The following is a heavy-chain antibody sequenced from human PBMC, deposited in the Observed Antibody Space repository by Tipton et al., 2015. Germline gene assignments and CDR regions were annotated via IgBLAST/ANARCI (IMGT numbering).Heavy chain of an antibody. CDR2: ISWNSDNR. CDR1: GFTFDDYA. V-gene: IGHV3-9*01. J-gene: IGHJ4*02. CDR3: AREGSSWYFGVY. Sequence: QLVQSGGGLVQPGRTLRLSCAASGFTFDDYAMHWVRQAPGKGLEWVSGISWNSDNRGYADSVKGRFIISRDNAQNSLFLQMNSLTAEDTAFYYCAREGSSWYFGVYWGQGTLVSVSS. D-gene: IGHD6-13*01.